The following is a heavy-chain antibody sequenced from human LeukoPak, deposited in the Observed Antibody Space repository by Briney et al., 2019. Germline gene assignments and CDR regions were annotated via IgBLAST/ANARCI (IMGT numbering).Heavy chain of an antibody. V-gene: IGHV3-21*01. Sequence: GGSLRLSCAASGFTFSSYSMNWVRQAPGKGLEWVSSISSSSSYIYYADSVKGRFTISRDNAKNSLYLQMNSLRAEDTAVYYCARSIGNIAAHPIDYWGQGTLVTVSS. D-gene: IGHD6-6*01. J-gene: IGHJ4*02. CDR2: ISSSSSYI. CDR1: GFTFSSYS. CDR3: ARSIGNIAAHPIDY.